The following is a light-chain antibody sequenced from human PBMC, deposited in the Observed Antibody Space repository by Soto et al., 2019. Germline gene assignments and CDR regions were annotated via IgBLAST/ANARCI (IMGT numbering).Light chain of an antibody. CDR1: QSLTSNH. Sequence: DIVVTQAPGTLSLSPGERATLSCRASQSLTSNHLAWYQQGPGQAPRLLIYGTSIRGTGIPGRLSGSRSGTDFTLIIMTLEHEDFAKCSCQQYGGTSLTFGQGTKLEIK. CDR2: GTS. V-gene: IGKV3-20*01. CDR3: QQYGGTSLT. J-gene: IGKJ1*01.